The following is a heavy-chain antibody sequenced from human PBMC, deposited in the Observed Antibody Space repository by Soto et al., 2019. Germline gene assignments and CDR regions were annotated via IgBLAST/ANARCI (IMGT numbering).Heavy chain of an antibody. CDR3: SRTDGYSYDY. CDR2: IYYSGIT. V-gene: IGHV4-59*01. J-gene: IGHJ4*02. D-gene: IGHD5-12*01. CDR1: GGSISTYY. Sequence: SETLSLTCTFSGGSISTYYWIWIRQPPGKGLEWIGYIYYSGITNYNPSLKSRVTISVDTSKNQFSLRLSSVTAADTAVYYCSRTDGYSYDYWGQGTPVTVS.